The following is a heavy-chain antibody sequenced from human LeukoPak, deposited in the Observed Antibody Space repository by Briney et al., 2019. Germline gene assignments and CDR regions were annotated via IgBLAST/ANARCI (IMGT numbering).Heavy chain of an antibody. CDR3: ASDQDGNDVGWFDP. V-gene: IGHV3-7*03. Sequence: GGSLSLSCAASGFILSKSWMRGVRQAPGKGLEWVADIKQDGSEKYYVDSVKGRFTISRDNAKNSMYLQMNNLRADDTAVYYCASDQDGNDVGWFDPWGQGTLVTVSS. J-gene: IGHJ5*02. CDR1: GFILSKSW. D-gene: IGHD2-8*01. CDR2: IKQDGSEK.